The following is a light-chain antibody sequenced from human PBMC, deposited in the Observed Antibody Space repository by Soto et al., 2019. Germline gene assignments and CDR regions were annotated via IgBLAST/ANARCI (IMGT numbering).Light chain of an antibody. Sequence: EIVLTQSPGTLSLSPGERATLSCRASQSFSSNYLAWYQQKPGQAPRLLTYGASKRASGIPDRFSGSGSGTDFTLTISRLEPEDLAVYYWQQCGSSPLTFGGGTKVEIK. CDR2: GAS. CDR1: QSFSSNY. V-gene: IGKV3-20*01. J-gene: IGKJ4*01. CDR3: QQCGSSPLT.